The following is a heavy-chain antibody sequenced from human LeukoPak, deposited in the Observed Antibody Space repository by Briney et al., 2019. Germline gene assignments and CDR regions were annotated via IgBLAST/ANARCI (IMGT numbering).Heavy chain of an antibody. CDR1: GFTFSSYA. V-gene: IGHV3-30*04. D-gene: IGHD2-2*01. Sequence: GGSLRLSCAASGFTFSSYAMHWVRQAPGKGLEWMAVISYDGSNKYYADSVKGRFTISRDNSKNTLYLQMNSLRAEDTAVYYCARGLGEVPAAMGDWGQGTLVTVSS. J-gene: IGHJ4*02. CDR2: ISYDGSNK. CDR3: ARGLGEVPAAMGD.